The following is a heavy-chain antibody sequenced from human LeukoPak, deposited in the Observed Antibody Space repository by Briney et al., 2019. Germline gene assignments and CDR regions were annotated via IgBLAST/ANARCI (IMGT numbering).Heavy chain of an antibody. D-gene: IGHD3-16*01. CDR2: AFHTGSA. CDR3: ARRLRAESDASPDNWIGP. J-gene: IGHJ5*02. Sequence: SETLSLTCSVSGGSIGSSLWNWIRQPPGKGLEWIAHAFHTGSARYNPSLTSRVTSSVDTSNNQFSLTLHSVTAADTAIYYCARRLRAESDASPDNWIGPWGQGALVTVSS. CDR1: GGSIGSSL. V-gene: IGHV4-59*08.